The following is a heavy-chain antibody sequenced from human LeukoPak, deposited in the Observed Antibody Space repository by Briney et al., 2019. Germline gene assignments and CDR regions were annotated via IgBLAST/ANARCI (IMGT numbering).Heavy chain of an antibody. CDR2: IYSGGST. D-gene: IGHD3-3*01. V-gene: IGHV3-53*01. CDR3: AKGVRFLEWLSSPGAYYYYMDV. Sequence: GGSLRLSCAASGFTVSSNYMSWVRQAPGKGLEWVSVIYSGGSTYYADSVKGRFTISRDNSKNTLYLQMNSLRAEDTAVYYCAKGVRFLEWLSSPGAYYYYMDVWGKGTTVTVSS. CDR1: GFTVSSNY. J-gene: IGHJ6*03.